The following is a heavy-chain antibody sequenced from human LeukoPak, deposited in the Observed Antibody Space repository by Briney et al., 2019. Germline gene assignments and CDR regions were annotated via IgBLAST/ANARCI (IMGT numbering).Heavy chain of an antibody. V-gene: IGHV1-3*04. CDR2: INTDNGNT. Sequence: ASVKVSCKASEYSFSNYPIRWVRQAPGQGLEWMGWINTDNGNTKSSQQFQGRVTITRDTSASTAYMELSSLRSEDTAVYYCARDLVSIIFTYGGASGCGYWGQGTLVTVSS. CDR3: ARDLVSIIFTYGGASGCGY. CDR1: EYSFSNYP. D-gene: IGHD3-16*01. J-gene: IGHJ4*02.